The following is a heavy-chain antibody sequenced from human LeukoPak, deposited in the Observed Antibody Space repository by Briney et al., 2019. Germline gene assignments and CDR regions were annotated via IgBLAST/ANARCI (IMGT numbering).Heavy chain of an antibody. CDR3: TPSIVGATTFDY. Sequence: GGSLRLSCAASGFTFSNAWMSWVRQAPGKGLKCVGRIKTKTDGETTDYASPVKGRFTISRDDSKNTLYLQMNSLKTEDTAVYFCTPSIVGATTFDYWGQGTLVTVSS. CDR1: GFTFSNAW. CDR2: IKTKTDGETT. J-gene: IGHJ4*02. D-gene: IGHD1-26*01. V-gene: IGHV3-15*01.